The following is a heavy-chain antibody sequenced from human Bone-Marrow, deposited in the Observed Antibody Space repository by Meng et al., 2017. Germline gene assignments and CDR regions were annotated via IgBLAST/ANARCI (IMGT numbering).Heavy chain of an antibody. CDR2: ISSNGGST. CDR3: ASTYYYDSGGYYYYGMDV. Sequence: GESLKISCAASGFTFSSYAMHWVRQAPGKGLEYVSAISSNGGSTYYANSVKGRFTISRDNSKNTLYLQMGSLRAEDMAVYYCASTYYYDSGGYYYYGMDVWGQGTTVTVSS. V-gene: IGHV3-64*01. J-gene: IGHJ6*02. CDR1: GFTFSSYA. D-gene: IGHD3-22*01.